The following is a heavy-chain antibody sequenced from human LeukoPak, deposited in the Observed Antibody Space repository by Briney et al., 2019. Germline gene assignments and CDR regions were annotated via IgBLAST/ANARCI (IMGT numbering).Heavy chain of an antibody. Sequence: GGSLRLSCAASGFTFSSYEMNWVRQAPGKGLEWVSYISSSGSTISYADSVKGRFTISRDNAKNSLYLQMNSLRAEDTAVYYCARERPEIDYWGHGTLVTVSS. J-gene: IGHJ4*01. CDR2: ISSSGSTI. CDR3: ARERPEIDY. CDR1: GFTFSSYE. V-gene: IGHV3-48*03.